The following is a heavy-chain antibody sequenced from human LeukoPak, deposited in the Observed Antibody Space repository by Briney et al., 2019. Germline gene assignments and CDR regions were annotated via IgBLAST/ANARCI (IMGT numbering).Heavy chain of an antibody. CDR2: INHSGST. CDR1: GGSFSGYY. Sequence: PSETLSLTCAVYGGSFSGYYWSWIRQPPGKGLEWIGEINHSGSTNYNPSLKSRVTISVDTSKNQFSLKLSTVTAADTAVYYCARDPLTYYDILTGYYATYFDYWGQGTLVTVSS. CDR3: ARDPLTYYDILTGYYATYFDY. V-gene: IGHV4-34*01. D-gene: IGHD3-9*01. J-gene: IGHJ4*02.